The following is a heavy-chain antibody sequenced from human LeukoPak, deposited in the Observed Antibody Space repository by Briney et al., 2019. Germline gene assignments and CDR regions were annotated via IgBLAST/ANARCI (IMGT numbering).Heavy chain of an antibody. CDR1: GFTFSSYA. D-gene: IGHD3-10*01. V-gene: IGHV3-23*01. Sequence: GGSLRLSCAASGFTFSSYAMSWVRQAPGKGLEWVSVISGGGDSTFYADSVKGRFTISRDNSKNTLYLQMNSLRAEDTAVYYCAYGELYDYWGQGTLVTVSS. CDR2: ISGGGDST. J-gene: IGHJ4*02. CDR3: AYGELYDY.